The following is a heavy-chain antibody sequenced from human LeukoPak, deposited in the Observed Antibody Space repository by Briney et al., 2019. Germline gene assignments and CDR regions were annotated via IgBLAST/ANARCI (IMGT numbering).Heavy chain of an antibody. CDR2: IYYSGST. CDR1: GGSISSSRYF. Sequence: SETLSLTCTVSGGSISSSRYFWGWIRQPPGKGLEWIGSIYYSGSTYYNPSLKSRVTISVDTSKNQFSLKLSSVTAADTAVYYCARTEPSGTTSHWGQGTLVTVSS. V-gene: IGHV4-39*01. J-gene: IGHJ4*02. D-gene: IGHD1-1*01. CDR3: ARTEPSGTTSH.